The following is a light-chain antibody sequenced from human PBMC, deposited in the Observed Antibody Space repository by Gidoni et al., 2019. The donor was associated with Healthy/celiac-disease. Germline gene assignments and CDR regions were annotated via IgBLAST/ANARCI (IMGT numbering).Light chain of an antibody. CDR1: QSISSY. CDR2: AAS. V-gene: IGKV1-39*01. CDR3: QQSYSNPPT. J-gene: IGKJ1*01. Sequence: DIPMTPSPSSLSASVGDRVTITCRASQSISSYLNWYQQKPGKAPKLLIYAASSLQSGVPSRFSGSGSGTDFTLTISSLQPEDFATYYCQQSYSNPPTFGQGTKVEIK.